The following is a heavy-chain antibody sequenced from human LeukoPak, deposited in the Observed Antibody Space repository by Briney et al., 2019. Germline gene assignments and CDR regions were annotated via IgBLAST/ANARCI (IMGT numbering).Heavy chain of an antibody. D-gene: IGHD5-12*01. J-gene: IGHJ4*02. V-gene: IGHV3-21*01. CDR1: GFTFSSYS. CDR3: ARDEGGGYDTYFDY. CDR2: ISSSSSYI. Sequence: GGSLRLSCAASGFTFSSYSMNWVRQAPGKGLEWVSSISSSSSYIYYADSVKGRSTISRDNAKNSLYLQMNSLRAEDTAVYYCARDEGGGYDTYFDYWGQGTLVTVSS.